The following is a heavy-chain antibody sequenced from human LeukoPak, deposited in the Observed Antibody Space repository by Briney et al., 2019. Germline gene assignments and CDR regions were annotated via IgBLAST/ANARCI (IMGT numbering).Heavy chain of an antibody. D-gene: IGHD3-22*01. CDR3: ARRGYDYYDSSGYLFDDY. CDR2: TIPIFGTA. CDR1: GGTFSSYA. Sequence: ASVKVSCKASGGTFSSYAISWVRQAPGQGLEWMGRTIPIFGTANYAQKFQGRVTITTDESTSTAYMELSSLRSEDTAVYYCARRGYDYYDSSGYLFDDYWGQGTLVTVSS. V-gene: IGHV1-69*05. J-gene: IGHJ4*02.